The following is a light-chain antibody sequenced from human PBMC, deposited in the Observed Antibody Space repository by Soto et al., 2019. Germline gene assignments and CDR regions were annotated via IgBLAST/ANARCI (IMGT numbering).Light chain of an antibody. CDR3: QQRSNWPSLT. CDR1: QSVGSY. CDR2: DAS. J-gene: IGKJ4*01. Sequence: EIVLTQSPAILSLSPGERATLSCRASQSVGSYLAWYQHKPGQAPRLLISDASHRATGIPARFSGSGSETDFTLTISSLEPEDSAVYYCQQRSNWPSLTFGGGTKLDIK. V-gene: IGKV3-11*01.